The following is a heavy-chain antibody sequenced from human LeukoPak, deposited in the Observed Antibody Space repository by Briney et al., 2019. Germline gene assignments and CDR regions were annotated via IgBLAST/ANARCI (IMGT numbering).Heavy chain of an antibody. CDR1: GFTFSSYA. V-gene: IGHV3-23*01. D-gene: IGHD2-2*01. J-gene: IGHJ3*02. CDR3: AKVFHCSSTSCYGPGYSNYDFDAFDI. CDR2: ISGSGGST. Sequence: GGSLRLSCAASGFTFSSYAMSWVRQAPGKGLEWVSAISGSGGSTYYADSVKGRFTISRDNSKNTLYLQMNSLRAEDTAVYYCAKVFHCSSTSCYGPGYSNYDFDAFDIWGQGTMVTVSS.